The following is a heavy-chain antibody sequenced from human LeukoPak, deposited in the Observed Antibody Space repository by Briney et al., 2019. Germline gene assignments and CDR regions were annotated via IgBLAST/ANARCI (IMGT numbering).Heavy chain of an antibody. CDR2: IYPSDSDT. CDR3: ARHETGATWGVYDY. Sequence: GESLKISCKTSGYSFINYWIGWVRQMPGKGLEWMGIIYPSDSDTRYSPSFQGQVTISVDKSISTSYLQWNSLKASATAMYYCARHETGATWGVYDYWGQGTLLTVSS. J-gene: IGHJ4*02. D-gene: IGHD4/OR15-4a*01. V-gene: IGHV5-51*01. CDR1: GYSFINYW.